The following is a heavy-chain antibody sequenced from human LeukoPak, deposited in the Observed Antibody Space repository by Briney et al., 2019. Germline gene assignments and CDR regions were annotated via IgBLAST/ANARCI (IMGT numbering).Heavy chain of an antibody. V-gene: IGHV1-2*02. J-gene: IGHJ5*02. CDR3: ARDQGGDGVTWFDP. CDR2: INPNSGGT. D-gene: IGHD3-16*01. CDR1: GYTFTGYY. Sequence: ASVKVSCKASGYTFTGYYMRWVRQAPGQGLEWMGWINPNSGGTNYAQKFQGRVTMTRDTSISTAYMELSRLRSDDTAVYYCARDQGGDGVTWFDPWGQGTLVTVSS.